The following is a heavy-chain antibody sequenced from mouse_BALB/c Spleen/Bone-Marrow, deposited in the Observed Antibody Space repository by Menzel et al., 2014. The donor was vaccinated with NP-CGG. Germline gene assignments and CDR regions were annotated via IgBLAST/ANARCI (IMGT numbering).Heavy chain of an antibody. J-gene: IGHJ4*01. V-gene: IGHV1S81*02. D-gene: IGHD2-10*02. Sequence: QVHVKQSGAELVKPGASVKLSCKASGYTFTSYWKHWVKQRPGQGLEWIGEINPSNGRTNYNEKFKSKATLTVDKSSSTAYMQLSSRTSEDSAVYYCAALLSLLGMDYWGQGTSATVSS. CDR1: GYTFTSYW. CDR3: AALLSLLGMDY. CDR2: INPSNGRT.